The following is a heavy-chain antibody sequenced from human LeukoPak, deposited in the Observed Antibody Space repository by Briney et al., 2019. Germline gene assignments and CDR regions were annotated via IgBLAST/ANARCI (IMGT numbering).Heavy chain of an antibody. V-gene: IGHV1-2*02. CDR1: GYTFTGYY. D-gene: IGHD7-27*01. CDR3: ARDPTGDMPAFDL. Sequence: ASVKVSCKASGYTFTGYYMHWVRQAPGQGLEWMGWVNPNSGGTNYAQKFQGRVTMTSDTSISTAYMELSSLRSDDTAVYYCARDPTGDMPAFDLWGQGTMLTVSS. J-gene: IGHJ3*01. CDR2: VNPNSGGT.